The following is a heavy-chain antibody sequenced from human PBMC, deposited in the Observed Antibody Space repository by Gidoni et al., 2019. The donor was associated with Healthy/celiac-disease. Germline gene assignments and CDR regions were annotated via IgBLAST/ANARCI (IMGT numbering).Heavy chain of an antibody. V-gene: IGHV1-46*01. Sequence: QVQLVQSGAEVKKPGASVKVSCKASGYTFTSYYMHWVRQAPGQGLGWMGIINPSGGSTSYAQKFQGRVTMTRDTSTSTVYMELSSLRSEDTAVYYCARDGTYYYDSSGYPFDYWGQGTLVTVSS. CDR1: GYTFTSYY. CDR2: INPSGGST. D-gene: IGHD3-22*01. J-gene: IGHJ4*02. CDR3: ARDGTYYYDSSGYPFDY.